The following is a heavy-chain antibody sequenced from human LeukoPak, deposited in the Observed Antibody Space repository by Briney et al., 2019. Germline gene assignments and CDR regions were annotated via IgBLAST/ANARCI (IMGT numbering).Heavy chain of an antibody. Sequence: GGSLRLSCAASGFTFSSYWMHWVRQARGKGLVWVSRISTDGFSTIYADSVKGRFTISRDNAKNTLYLQMSSLRAEDTAVYYCAKDPLYTGGHRIFDIWGKGTMVTVSS. CDR3: AKDPLYTGGHRIFDI. CDR1: GFTFSSYW. CDR2: ISTDGFST. J-gene: IGHJ3*02. V-gene: IGHV3-74*01. D-gene: IGHD3-10*01.